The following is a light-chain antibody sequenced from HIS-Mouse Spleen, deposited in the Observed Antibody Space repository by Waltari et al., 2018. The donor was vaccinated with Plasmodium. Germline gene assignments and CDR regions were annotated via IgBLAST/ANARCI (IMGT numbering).Light chain of an antibody. CDR3: YSTDSSGNHRV. V-gene: IGLV3-10*01. Sequence: SYELTQPPSVSVSPGQTARITCSGDALPKKYAYWYQQKSGQAPVLVIYKDSKRPSGIPERFSGSSLGTMATLTISGAQVEGEADYYCYSTDSSGNHRVFGGGTKLTVL. CDR2: KDS. CDR1: ALPKKY. J-gene: IGLJ3*02.